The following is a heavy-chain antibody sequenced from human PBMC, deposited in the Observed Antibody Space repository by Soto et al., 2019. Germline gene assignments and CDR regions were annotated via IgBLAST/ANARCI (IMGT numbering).Heavy chain of an antibody. CDR2: IYYTGST. V-gene: IGHV4-39*01. CDR3: AKFVVTATRHTDFDY. Sequence: ASETLSLTCTVSGASISSSSHYWGWVRQPPGRGLDWIGNIYYTGSTHYNPSLKSRVTISIDTSKNQFSLKLNSVTAADTAVYYCAKFVVTATRHTDFDYWGQGTLVTVSS. CDR1: GASISSSSHY. D-gene: IGHD2-21*02. J-gene: IGHJ4*02.